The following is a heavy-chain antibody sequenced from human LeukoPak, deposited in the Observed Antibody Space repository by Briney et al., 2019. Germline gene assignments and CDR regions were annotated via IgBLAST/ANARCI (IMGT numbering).Heavy chain of an antibody. CDR2: ISGSGGST. Sequence: GGSLRLSGAASGFTFSSFAMSWVRQAPGKGLEWVSGISGSGGSTYYADSVKGRFTISRDNSKNTLYLQMNSLRAEDTAIYYCAKRTSGTYLGTFDYWGQGTLVTVSS. CDR3: AKRTSGTYLGTFDY. J-gene: IGHJ4*02. V-gene: IGHV3-23*01. D-gene: IGHD7-27*01. CDR1: GFTFSSFA.